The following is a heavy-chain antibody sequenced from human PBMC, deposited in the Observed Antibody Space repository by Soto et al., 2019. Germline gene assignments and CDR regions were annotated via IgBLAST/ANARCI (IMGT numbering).Heavy chain of an antibody. CDR1: GGSISSYY. V-gene: IGHV4-59*01. J-gene: IGHJ4*02. D-gene: IGHD1-26*01. CDR2: IYYSGST. Sequence: PSETLSLTCTVSGGSISSYYWSWIRQPPGKGLEWIGYIYYSGSTNYNPSLKSRVTISVDTPKNQFSLKLSSVTAAATAVYYCARTGASYYVDGASDYFDYWGQGTLVTVSS. CDR3: ARTGASYYVDGASDYFDY.